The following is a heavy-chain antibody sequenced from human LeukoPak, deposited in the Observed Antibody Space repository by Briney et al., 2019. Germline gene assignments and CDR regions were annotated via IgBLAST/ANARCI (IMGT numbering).Heavy chain of an antibody. V-gene: IGHV1-8*01. J-gene: IGHJ6*03. CDR1: GYTFTSYD. CDR3: AIRYGSGEKYYYYYYMDV. CDR2: MNPNSGNT. Sequence: ASVKVSCKASGYTFTSYDINWVRQATGQGLEWMGWMNPNSGNTGYAQKFQGRVTMTRNTSISTAYMELSSLRSEDTAVYYCAIRYGSGEKYYYYYYMDVWGKGTTVTVSS. D-gene: IGHD3-10*01.